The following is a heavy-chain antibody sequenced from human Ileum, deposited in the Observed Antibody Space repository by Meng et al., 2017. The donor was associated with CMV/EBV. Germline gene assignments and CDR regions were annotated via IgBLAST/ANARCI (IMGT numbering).Heavy chain of an antibody. D-gene: IGHD2-2*03. CDR1: GFTFDDYA. V-gene: IGHV3-9*01. CDR3: AKAIRGYWYSLEY. CDR2: INWNSGDI. J-gene: IGHJ4*02. Sequence: SLKISCAASGFTFDDYAMHWVRQAPGKGLEWVSGINWNSGDIGYADSVKGRFTISRDNAKNSLYLQMNSLRDEDTALYYCAKAIRGYWYSLEYWGQGTLVTVSS.